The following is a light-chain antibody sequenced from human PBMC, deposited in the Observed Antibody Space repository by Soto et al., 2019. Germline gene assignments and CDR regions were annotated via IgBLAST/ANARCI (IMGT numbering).Light chain of an antibody. CDR2: ATS. V-gene: IGKV3-20*01. CDR3: HQFGYSPRT. J-gene: IGKJ1*01. CDR1: QTVNSDY. Sequence: SVLTQYPGTLSLSPGETATLSCRASQTVNSDYLAWFQQRPGQAPRLLIFATSRRATDIPDRFSGSGSGTDFTLAIRRLEPEDSAVYYCHQFGYSPRTFGQGNK.